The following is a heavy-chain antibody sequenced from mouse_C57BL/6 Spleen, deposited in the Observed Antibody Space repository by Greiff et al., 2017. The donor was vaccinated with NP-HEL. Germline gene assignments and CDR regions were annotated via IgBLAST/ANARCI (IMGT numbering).Heavy chain of an antibody. V-gene: IGHV5-17*01. D-gene: IGHD2-5*01. CDR3: AVAYYSNPWYFDY. J-gene: IGHJ2*01. CDR2: ISSGSSTI. Sequence: DVHLVESGGGLVKPGGSLKLSCAASGFTFSDYGMHWVRQAPEKGLEWVAYISSGSSTIYYADTVKGRFTISRDNAKNTLFLQMTSLRSEDTAMYYCAVAYYSNPWYFDYWGQGTTLTVSS. CDR1: GFTFSDYG.